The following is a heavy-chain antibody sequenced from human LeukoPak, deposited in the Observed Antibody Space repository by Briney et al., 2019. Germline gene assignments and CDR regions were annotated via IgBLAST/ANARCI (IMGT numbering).Heavy chain of an antibody. D-gene: IGHD3-22*01. Sequence: GGSLRLSCAASGFTFSNYSMSWVRKAPGKGLEWVSSISSSSGYIYYADSVKGRFTISRDNAKNSLYLQMKSLGAEDTAVYYCAVSQSGYYYGVASYWGEGTLVTVSS. J-gene: IGHJ4*02. CDR3: AVSQSGYYYGVASY. CDR1: GFTFSNYS. V-gene: IGHV3-21*01. CDR2: ISSSSGYI.